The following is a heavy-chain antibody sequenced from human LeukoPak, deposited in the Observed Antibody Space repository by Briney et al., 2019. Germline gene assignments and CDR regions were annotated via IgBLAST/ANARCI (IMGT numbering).Heavy chain of an antibody. V-gene: IGHV4-59*08. CDR3: ARHNVCSSTSCFYYYYGMDV. CDR2: IYYSGST. CDR1: GGSISSYY. D-gene: IGHD2-2*01. J-gene: IGHJ6*02. Sequence: SETLSLTCTVSGGSISSYYWSWIRQPPGKGLEWIGYIYYSGSTNYNPSLKSRVTISVDTSKSQFSLKLSSVTAADTAVYYCARHNVCSSTSCFYYYYGMDVWGQGTTVTVSS.